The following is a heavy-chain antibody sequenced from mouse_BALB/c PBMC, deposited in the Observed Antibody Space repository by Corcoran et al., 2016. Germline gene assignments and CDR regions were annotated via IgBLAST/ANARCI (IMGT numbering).Heavy chain of an antibody. CDR3: ARRVTATDAMDY. J-gene: IGHJ4*01. CDR2: INPNNGGT. CDR1: GYTFTDYN. V-gene: IGHV1-18*01. D-gene: IGHD1-2*01. Sequence: EVLLQQSGPELVKPGAAVKIPCKATGYTFTDYNMNWVKQSHGQSLVWIRDINPNNGGTIYNQKFKGKATLTVDKSSSTAYMELRSLTSEDTAVYYCARRVTATDAMDYWGQGTSVTVSS.